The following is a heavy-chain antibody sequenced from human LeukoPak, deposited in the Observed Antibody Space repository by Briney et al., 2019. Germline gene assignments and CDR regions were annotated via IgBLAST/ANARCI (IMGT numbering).Heavy chain of an antibody. J-gene: IGHJ4*02. D-gene: IGHD2-2*01. Sequence: PSETLSLTCTVSGGSISSSSYYWGWIRQPPGKGLESIGSIDYSGSTYYNPSLKSRVTISVDTSKHQFSLKLSSVTAADTAVYYCAKGYCSSTSCAAWYFDYWGQGTLVTVSS. CDR3: AKGYCSSTSCAAWYFDY. CDR1: GGSISSSSYY. CDR2: IDYSGST. V-gene: IGHV4-39*01.